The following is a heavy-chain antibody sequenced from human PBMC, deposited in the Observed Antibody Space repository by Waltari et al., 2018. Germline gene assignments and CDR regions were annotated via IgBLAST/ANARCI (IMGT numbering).Heavy chain of an antibody. J-gene: IGHJ6*03. CDR3: AREGDSAREGDSGYGPMDV. D-gene: IGHD5-12*01. CDR2: SYPSRGP. Sequence: QVQLQESGPGLVKPSETLSLTCTVSGGSISSNYWSWIRQPAGKGLEWIWRSYPSRGPNYNPSLKSRVTMSVDTSKNQFSLKVSSGTAADTAIYYCAREGDSAREGDSGYGPMDVWGKGTTVTVSS. V-gene: IGHV4-4*07. CDR1: GGSISSNY.